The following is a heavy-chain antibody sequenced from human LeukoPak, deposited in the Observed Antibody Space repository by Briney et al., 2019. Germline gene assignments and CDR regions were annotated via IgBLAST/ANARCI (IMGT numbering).Heavy chain of an antibody. CDR2: VNSDGGST. D-gene: IGHD3-16*02. CDR1: GFTFSSYW. V-gene: IGHV3-74*01. CDR3: ASGGLGELPWDYFDY. Sequence: GGSLRLSCAASGFTFSSYWMHWVRQAPGKGLVWVSRVNSDGGSTTYADSVKGRFTISRDNAKNSLYLQMNSLRAEDTAVYYCASGGLGELPWDYFDYWGQGTLVTVSS. J-gene: IGHJ4*02.